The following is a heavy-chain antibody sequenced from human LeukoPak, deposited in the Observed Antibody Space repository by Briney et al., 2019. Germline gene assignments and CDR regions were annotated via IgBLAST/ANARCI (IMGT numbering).Heavy chain of an antibody. J-gene: IGHJ3*02. D-gene: IGHD3-22*01. CDR3: ARISFPENYYDSSGYPDAFDI. Sequence: SGPTLVNPTQTLTLTCTFSGFSLSTSGMCVSWIRQPPGKALEWLARIDWDDDKYYSTSLKTRLTISKDTSKNQVVLTMTNMDPVDTATYYCARISFPENYYDSSGYPDAFDIWGQGTMVTVSS. CDR1: GFSLSTSGMC. V-gene: IGHV2-70*11. CDR2: IDWDDDK.